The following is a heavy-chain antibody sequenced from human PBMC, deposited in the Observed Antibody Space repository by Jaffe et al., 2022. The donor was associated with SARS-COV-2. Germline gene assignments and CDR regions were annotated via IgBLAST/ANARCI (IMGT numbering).Heavy chain of an antibody. CDR1: GFTFSSYS. V-gene: IGHV3-48*02. Sequence: EVQLVESGGGLVQPGGSLRLSCAASGFTFSSYSMNWVRQAPGKGLEWVSYISSSSSTIYYADSVKGRFTISRDNAKNSLYLQMNSLRDEDTAVYYCAREGSGWYPKANNVFDYWGQGTLVTVSS. D-gene: IGHD6-19*01. CDR3: AREGSGWYPKANNVFDY. J-gene: IGHJ4*02. CDR2: ISSSSSTI.